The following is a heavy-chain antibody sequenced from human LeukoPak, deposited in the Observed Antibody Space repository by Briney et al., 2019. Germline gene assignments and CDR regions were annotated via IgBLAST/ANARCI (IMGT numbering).Heavy chain of an antibody. CDR2: ISPTGSTT. CDR3: ARGPNSNWSGLDF. V-gene: IGHV3-74*01. Sequence: GGSLRLSCIASGFSFSGHWMHWARQLPGKGLVWVSRISPTGSTTSYADSVKGRFTVSRDNAKNTPYLQVNNLRAEDTAVYYCARGPNSNWSGLDFWGQGTLLTVSS. D-gene: IGHD6-6*01. J-gene: IGHJ4*02. CDR1: GFSFSGHW.